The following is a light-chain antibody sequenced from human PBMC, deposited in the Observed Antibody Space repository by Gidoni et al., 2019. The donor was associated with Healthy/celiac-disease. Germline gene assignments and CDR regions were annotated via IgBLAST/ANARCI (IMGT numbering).Light chain of an antibody. J-gene: IGKJ2*02. Sequence: DIQMTQSPASLSASVGDRVTITCRASQSIRSYLNWYQQKPGKAPKLLIYAASSLQSGVPASFSCCGSGTDFPLTISSLQPEDFATYYCPQSYSTPPWTFGQGTKLEIK. CDR1: QSIRSY. CDR2: AAS. CDR3: PQSYSTPPWT. V-gene: IGKV1-39*01.